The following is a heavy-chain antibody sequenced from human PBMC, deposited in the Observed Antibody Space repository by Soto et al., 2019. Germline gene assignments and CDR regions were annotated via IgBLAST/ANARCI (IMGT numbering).Heavy chain of an antibody. Sequence: PVGSLRLSCAAAGFTLSSCEMNWVRQAPGKGLEWVSYISSSGSSIYYADSVKGRFTISRDNAKNSLYLQMNSLRAEDTAVYYCASISRPGYYGMDVWGQGTTVTVS. J-gene: IGHJ6*02. CDR3: ASISRPGYYGMDV. V-gene: IGHV3-48*03. D-gene: IGHD1-20*01. CDR2: ISSSGSSI. CDR1: GFTLSSCE.